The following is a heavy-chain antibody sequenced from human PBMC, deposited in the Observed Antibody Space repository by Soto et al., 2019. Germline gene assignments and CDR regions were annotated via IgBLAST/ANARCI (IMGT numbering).Heavy chain of an antibody. CDR2: INAGNGNT. CDR1: GYTFTSYA. CDR3: ARVDFWSGYSYYGMDV. Sequence: ASVKVSCKASGYTFTSYAMHWVRQAPGQRLEWMGWINAGNGNTKYSQKFQGRVTITRDTSAGTAHMELSSLRSEDTAVYYCARVDFWSGYSYYGMDVWGQGTTVTVSS. J-gene: IGHJ6*02. V-gene: IGHV1-3*01. D-gene: IGHD3-3*01.